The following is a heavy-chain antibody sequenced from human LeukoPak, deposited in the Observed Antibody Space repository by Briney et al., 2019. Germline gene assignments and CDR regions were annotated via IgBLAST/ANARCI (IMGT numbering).Heavy chain of an antibody. D-gene: IGHD5-18*01. J-gene: IGHJ6*02. CDR2: ISAYSGNT. V-gene: IGHV1-18*01. CDR3: AREDVDTAMFPYYYYGMDV. Sequence: ASVKVSCKASGYTFTSYGISWVRQAPGQGLEWMGWISAYSGNTNYAQKLQGRVTMTTDTSTSTAYMELRSLRSDDTAVYYCAREDVDTAMFPYYYYGMDVWGQGTTVTVSS. CDR1: GYTFTSYG.